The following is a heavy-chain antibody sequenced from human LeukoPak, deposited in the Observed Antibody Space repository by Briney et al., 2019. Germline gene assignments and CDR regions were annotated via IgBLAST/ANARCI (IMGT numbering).Heavy chain of an antibody. CDR3: ARPTYYYERGAFDI. CDR2: IYHSGST. CDR1: GYSISSGYY. V-gene: IGHV4-38-2*01. Sequence: SETLSLTCAVSGYSISSGYYWGWIRQPPGKGLEWIGSIYHSGSTYHNPSLKSRVTISVDTSKNQFSLKLSSVTAADTAVYYCARPTYYYERGAFDIWGQGTMVTVSS. D-gene: IGHD3-22*01. J-gene: IGHJ3*02.